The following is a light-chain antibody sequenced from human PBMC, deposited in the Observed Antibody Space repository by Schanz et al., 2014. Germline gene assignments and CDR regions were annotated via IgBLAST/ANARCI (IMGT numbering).Light chain of an antibody. V-gene: IGKV3-11*01. CDR3: QQRSNWPWT. J-gene: IGKJ1*01. CDR1: QGVSTN. CDR2: SAS. Sequence: EIVMTQSPATLSVSPGESVTLSCRASQGVSTNLAWYQQRPGQPPRLLIYSASRRATGIPDRFSGSGSGTDFTLTIGSLEPEDFAVYYCQQRSNWPWTFGQGTKVEIK.